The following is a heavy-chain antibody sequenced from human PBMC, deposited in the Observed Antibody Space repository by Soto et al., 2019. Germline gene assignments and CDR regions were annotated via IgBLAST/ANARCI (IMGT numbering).Heavy chain of an antibody. CDR2: ISYDGSNK. CDR3: SRDAYSGSYYFFGYFQH. D-gene: IGHD1-26*01. V-gene: IGHV3-30-3*01. Sequence: PGESLKISCAASGFTFSSYAMHWVRQAPGKGLEWVAVISYDGSNKYYADSVKGRFTISRDNSKNTLYLQMNSLRAEDTAVYYCSRDAYSGSYYFFGYFQHWGQGTLVTVSS. J-gene: IGHJ1*01. CDR1: GFTFSSYA.